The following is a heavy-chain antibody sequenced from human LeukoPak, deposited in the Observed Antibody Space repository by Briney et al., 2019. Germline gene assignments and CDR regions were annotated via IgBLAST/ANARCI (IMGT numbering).Heavy chain of an antibody. CDR1: GGSISSGGYY. V-gene: IGHV4-61*02. D-gene: IGHD3-10*01. CDR2: MYSSGST. Sequence: SETLSLTCTVSGGSISSGGYYWNWIRQPAGRGLEWIVRMYSSGSTNDNPSLKSQATISLDTYKNQFSLKLSSVTAAATAVYYCAREGLAMVRGVIPKEAWGWFDPWGQGTLVTVSS. J-gene: IGHJ5*02. CDR3: AREGLAMVRGVIPKEAWGWFDP.